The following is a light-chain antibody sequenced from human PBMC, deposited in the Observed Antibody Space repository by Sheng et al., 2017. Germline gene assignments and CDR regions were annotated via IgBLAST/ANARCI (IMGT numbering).Light chain of an antibody. CDR1: QTIGSN. CDR3: QQRSNWYT. V-gene: IGKV3-15*01. Sequence: EILMTQSPATLSLSPGERATLSCRASQTIGSNLAWYQQKPGQAPRLLIYGPSTRATGIPARFSGSGSGTEFTLTISSLQSEDFAVYYCQQRSNWYTFGQGTKLEI. CDR2: GPS. J-gene: IGKJ2*01.